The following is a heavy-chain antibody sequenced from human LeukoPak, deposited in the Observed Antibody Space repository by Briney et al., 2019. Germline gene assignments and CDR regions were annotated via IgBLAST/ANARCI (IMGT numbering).Heavy chain of an antibody. CDR2: TYSRSKWFN. D-gene: IGHD1-26*01. CDR1: GGSVSSNSAA. V-gene: IGHV6-1*01. Sequence: SQTLSLTCAISGGSVSSNSAAWNWIRQSPSRGLEWLGRTYSRSKWFNDYAVSVKSRITVSPDTSKNQFSLHLTSVTPDDTAVYYCARGTGSLDYWGQGTLVTVSS. CDR3: ARGTGSLDY. J-gene: IGHJ4*02.